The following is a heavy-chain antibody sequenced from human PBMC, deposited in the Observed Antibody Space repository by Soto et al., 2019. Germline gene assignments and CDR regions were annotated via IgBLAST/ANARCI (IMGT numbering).Heavy chain of an antibody. CDR3: AKDLVGSNADYYDY. D-gene: IGHD2-15*01. Sequence: SLRLSCAASGFTFSSYAMSWVRQAPGKGMEWVAAIRGSGGSTYYADSVKGRFTISRENSKNTLYLQMNSLRAEDAAVYYCAKDLVGSNADYYDYWGQGTLVTVSS. CDR1: GFTFSSYA. J-gene: IGHJ4*02. CDR2: IRGSGGST. V-gene: IGHV3-23*01.